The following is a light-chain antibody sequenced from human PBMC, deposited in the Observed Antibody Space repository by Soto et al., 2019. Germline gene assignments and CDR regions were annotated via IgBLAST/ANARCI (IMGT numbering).Light chain of an antibody. Sequence: DIQMTQSPSTLSASVGDRLTITCRASQSISSWLAWYQQKPGKPPKLLIYDASSLESGVPSRFSGSGSGTDFSLTITSLQPDDSATYYCQQYHSYYPWTFGQGTKVEI. CDR1: QSISSW. V-gene: IGKV1-5*01. CDR3: QQYHSYYPWT. J-gene: IGKJ1*01. CDR2: DAS.